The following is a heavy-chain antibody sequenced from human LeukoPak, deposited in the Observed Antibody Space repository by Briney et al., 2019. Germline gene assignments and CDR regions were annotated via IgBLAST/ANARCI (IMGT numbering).Heavy chain of an antibody. CDR3: AREESGATGDY. CDR2: INWNGGST. J-gene: IGHJ4*02. Sequence: PGGSLRLSCAASGFTFDDYGMSWVRQAPGKGVEGGSGINWNGGSTGYADSVKGRFTISRDNAKNSLYLQMSSLRAEDTALYYCAREESGATGDYWGQGTLVTVSS. CDR1: GFTFDDYG. D-gene: IGHD1-26*01. V-gene: IGHV3-20*04.